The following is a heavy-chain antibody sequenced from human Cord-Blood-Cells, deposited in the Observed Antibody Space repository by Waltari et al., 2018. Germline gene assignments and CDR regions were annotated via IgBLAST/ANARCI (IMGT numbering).Heavy chain of an antibody. CDR1: GGSFSGYY. J-gene: IGHJ4*02. D-gene: IGHD3-3*01. CDR2: INHSGST. CDR3: ARVEEYYDFWSGYNSALFDY. V-gene: IGHV4-34*01. Sequence: QVQLQQWGAGLLKPSETLSLTCAVYGGSFSGYYWSWIRQPPGKGLEWIGEINHSGSTNCNPSLKRRVTISVDTSKNQFSLKLSSVTAADTAVYYCARVEEYYDFWSGYNSALFDYWGQGTLVTVSS.